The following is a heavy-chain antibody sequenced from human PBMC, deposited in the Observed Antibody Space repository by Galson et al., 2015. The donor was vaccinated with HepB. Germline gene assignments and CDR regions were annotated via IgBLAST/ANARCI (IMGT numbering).Heavy chain of an antibody. D-gene: IGHD3-22*01. CDR2: ISAYNGNT. J-gene: IGHJ5*02. Sequence: SVKLSCTASGYTFTSYGISWVRQAPGQGLEWVGWISAYNGNTNYAQKLQGRVTMTTDTSTNTAYMELRSLRSEDTAVYYCARADDSSGYYPNWFDPWGQGTLVTVS. V-gene: IGHV1-18*04. CDR1: GYTFTSYG. CDR3: ARADDSSGYYPNWFDP.